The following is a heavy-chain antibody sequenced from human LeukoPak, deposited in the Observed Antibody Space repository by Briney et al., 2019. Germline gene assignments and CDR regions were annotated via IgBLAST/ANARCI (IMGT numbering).Heavy chain of an antibody. V-gene: IGHV4-59*01. CDR2: IYYSGST. D-gene: IGHD4/OR15-4a*01. CDR1: GGSISSYY. J-gene: IGHJ6*03. CDR3: ARGAANPLNYYYYMDV. Sequence: SETLSLTCTVSGGSISSYYWSWIRQPAGKGLEWIGYIYYSGSTNYNPSLKSRVTISVDTSKNQFSLKLSSVTAADTAVYYCARGAANPLNYYYYMDVWGKGTTVTVSS.